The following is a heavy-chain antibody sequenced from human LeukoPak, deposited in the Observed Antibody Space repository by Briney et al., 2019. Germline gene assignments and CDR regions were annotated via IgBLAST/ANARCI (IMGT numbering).Heavy chain of an antibody. Sequence: SETLSLTCTVSGGSISSSSYYWGWIRQPPGKGLEWIGSIYYSGSTYYNPSLKSRDTISVDTSKNQFSLKLSSVTAADTAVYYCARPAIVVSGWDAFDIWGQGTMVTVSS. CDR1: GGSISSSSYY. J-gene: IGHJ3*02. CDR2: IYYSGST. CDR3: ARPAIVVSGWDAFDI. V-gene: IGHV4-39*01. D-gene: IGHD3-22*01.